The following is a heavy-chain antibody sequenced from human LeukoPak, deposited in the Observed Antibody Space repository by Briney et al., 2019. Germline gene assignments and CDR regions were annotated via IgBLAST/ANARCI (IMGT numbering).Heavy chain of an antibody. CDR2: IIPIFGTA. CDR3: ARVKREYCSSTSCSSWFDP. CDR1: GGTFSSYA. Sequence: SVKVSCKASGGTFSSYAISWVRQAPGQGLEWMGGIIPIFGTANYAQKFQGRVTITADESTSTAYMELSSLRSEDTAVYYCARVKREYCSSTSCSSWFDPWGQGTLVTVSS. D-gene: IGHD2-2*01. J-gene: IGHJ5*02. V-gene: IGHV1-69*13.